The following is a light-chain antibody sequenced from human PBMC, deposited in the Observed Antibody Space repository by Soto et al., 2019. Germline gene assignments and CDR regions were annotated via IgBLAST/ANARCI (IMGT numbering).Light chain of an antibody. V-gene: IGKV3-11*01. CDR3: QQRYNLPNT. CDR1: QSVGTY. J-gene: IGKJ2*01. CDR2: DAS. Sequence: EIVLTQSPATLSLSPGERATLSCRTSQSVGTYLAWYQHNPGQAPRLLIYDASNRATGIPARFSGSGSGTDFTLTISSPEPEDLAVYYCQQRYNLPNTFGQGTKLEIK.